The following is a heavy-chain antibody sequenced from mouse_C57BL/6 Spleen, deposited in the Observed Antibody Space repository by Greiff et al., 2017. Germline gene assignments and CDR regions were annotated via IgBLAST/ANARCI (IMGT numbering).Heavy chain of an antibody. V-gene: IGHV1-69*01. J-gene: IGHJ4*01. D-gene: IGHD6-2*01. CDR2: IDPSDSYT. CDR1: GYTFTSYW. Sequence: QVQLQQPGAELVMPGASVKLSCKASGYTFTSYWMHWVKQRPGQGLEWIGEIDPSDSYTNYNQKFKGKSTLTVDKSSSTAYMQLSSLTSEDSAVYYCARPGNLSAMDYWGQGTSVTVSA. CDR3: ARPGNLSAMDY.